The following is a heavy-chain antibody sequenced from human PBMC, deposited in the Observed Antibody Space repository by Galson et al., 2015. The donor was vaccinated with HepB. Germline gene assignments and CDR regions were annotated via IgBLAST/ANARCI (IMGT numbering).Heavy chain of an antibody. CDR3: ARDRIVLRFLEWLSGPDY. J-gene: IGHJ4*02. D-gene: IGHD3-3*01. CDR1: GGTFSSYA. CDR2: IIPILGIA. Sequence: SVKVSCKASGGTFSSYAISWVRQAPGQGLEWMGRIIPILGIANYAQKFQGRVTITRDTSASTAYMELSSLRSEDTAVYYCARDRIVLRFLEWLSGPDYWGQGTLVTVSS. V-gene: IGHV1-69*04.